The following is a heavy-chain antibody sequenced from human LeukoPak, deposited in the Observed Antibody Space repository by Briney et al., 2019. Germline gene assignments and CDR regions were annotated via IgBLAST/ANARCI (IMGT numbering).Heavy chain of an antibody. D-gene: IGHD6-13*01. CDR1: GFTFSSYA. CDR2: ISGSGGST. V-gene: IGHV3-23*01. Sequence: PGGSLRLSRAASGFTFSSYAMSWVRQAPGKGLEWVSAISGSGGSTYYADSVKGRFTISRDNSKNTLYLQMNSLRAEDTAVYYCAKVVAAAGTRVYYYYGMDVWGQGTTVTVSS. J-gene: IGHJ6*02. CDR3: AKVVAAAGTRVYYYYGMDV.